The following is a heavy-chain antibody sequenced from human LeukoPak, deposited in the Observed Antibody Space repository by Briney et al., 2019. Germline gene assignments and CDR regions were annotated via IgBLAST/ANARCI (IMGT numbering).Heavy chain of an antibody. D-gene: IGHD3-22*01. V-gene: IGHV3-30*03. CDR1: GFTFSSYG. CDR3: ARQFYYDSSGSLFDF. CDR2: ISYDGSNK. Sequence: PGRSLRLSCAASGFTFSSYGMHWVRHAPGKGLEWVAVISYDGSNKYYADSVKGRFTISRDNSKNTLYLQMNSLRAEDTAVYYCARQFYYDSSGSLFDFWGQGTLVTVFS. J-gene: IGHJ4*02.